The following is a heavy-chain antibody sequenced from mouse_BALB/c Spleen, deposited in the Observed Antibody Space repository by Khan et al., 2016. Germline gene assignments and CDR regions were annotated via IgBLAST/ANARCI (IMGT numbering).Heavy chain of an antibody. J-gene: IGHJ4*01. CDR3: TRSAYSNHPYAAMAY. CDR1: GYSFTRYW. D-gene: IGHD2-5*01. V-gene: IGHV1-61*01. CDR2: IHPSGSGS. Sequence: QVQLQQPGTELVRPGASVKLSCKASGYSFTRYWMDWVKQRPGQGLEWIGMIHPSGSGSRLNQKFKGKATLTVDNSSSIAYMQLSSPTSEDSAVFYGTRSAYSNHPYAAMAYWGQGTLVTVSA.